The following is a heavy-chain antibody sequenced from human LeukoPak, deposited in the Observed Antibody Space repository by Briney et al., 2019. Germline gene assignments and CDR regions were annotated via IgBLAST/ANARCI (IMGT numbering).Heavy chain of an antibody. CDR2: ISSSGSNI. Sequence: GGSLRLSCAASGFTFSDYYMSWIRQAPGKGLEWVSYISSSGSNIYYADSVKGRFTISRDNAKNSLYLQMNSLRAEDTAVYYCARDRSLDFWSGRGAFDIWGQGTMVTVSS. D-gene: IGHD3-3*01. J-gene: IGHJ3*02. CDR3: ARDRSLDFWSGRGAFDI. CDR1: GFTFSDYY. V-gene: IGHV3-11*04.